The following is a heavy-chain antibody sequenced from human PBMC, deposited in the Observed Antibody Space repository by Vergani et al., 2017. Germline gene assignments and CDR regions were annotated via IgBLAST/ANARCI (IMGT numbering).Heavy chain of an antibody. V-gene: IGHV4-39*07. Sequence: QLQLQESGPGLVKPSETLSLTCTVSGGSISSSSYYWGWIRQPPGKGLEWIGSIYYSGTTYFNPSLKSRGTISVDTSKNRFSLKLGSVTAEDSAVYYCARDRAHYDILTGYYRYYYYGMDVWGQGTTVTVSS. J-gene: IGHJ6*02. CDR3: ARDRAHYDILTGYYRYYYYGMDV. D-gene: IGHD3-9*01. CDR1: GGSISSSSYY. CDR2: IYYSGTT.